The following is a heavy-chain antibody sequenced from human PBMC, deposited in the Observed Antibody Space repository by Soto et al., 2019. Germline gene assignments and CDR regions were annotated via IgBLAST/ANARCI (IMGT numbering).Heavy chain of an antibody. V-gene: IGHV4-59*08. Sequence: PSETLSLTCSVSGGSISSGYWSWIRQPPGKGLEWIGYIYYSGSTNYNPSLKSRVTISVDTSKNQFSLKLSSVTAADTAVYYCARRWGSAADYWGQGTLVTVSS. CDR1: GGSISSGY. CDR3: ARRWGSAADY. CDR2: IYYSGST. D-gene: IGHD2-15*01. J-gene: IGHJ4*02.